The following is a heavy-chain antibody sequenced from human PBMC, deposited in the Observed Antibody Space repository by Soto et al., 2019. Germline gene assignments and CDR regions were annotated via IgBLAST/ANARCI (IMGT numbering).Heavy chain of an antibody. J-gene: IGHJ4*02. CDR3: ARQIYDSDTGPNFQYYFDS. Sequence: GSLRLSCAASGFTFSTYWMHWIRQVPGKGLEWVSRINSDASHTYYADSVKGRFTISRDNAKNTLHLEMNSLRAEDTAVYYCARQIYDSDTGPNFQYYFDSWGQGTPVTVSS. V-gene: IGHV3-74*01. CDR1: GFTFSTYW. CDR2: INSDASHT. D-gene: IGHD3-22*01.